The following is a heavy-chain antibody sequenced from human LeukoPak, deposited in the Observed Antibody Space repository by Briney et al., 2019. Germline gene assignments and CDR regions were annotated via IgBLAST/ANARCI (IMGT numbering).Heavy chain of an antibody. D-gene: IGHD5-18*01. CDR3: ASLYSYGRYGMDV. CDR2: IYPGDSDT. V-gene: IGHV5-51*01. CDR1: GYSFTSYW. Sequence: GESLKTSCKGSGYSFTSYWIGWVRQMPGKGLEWMGIIYPGDSDTRYSPSFQGQVTISADKSISTAYLQWSSLKASDTAMYYCASLYSYGRYGMDVWGQGTTVTVSS. J-gene: IGHJ6*02.